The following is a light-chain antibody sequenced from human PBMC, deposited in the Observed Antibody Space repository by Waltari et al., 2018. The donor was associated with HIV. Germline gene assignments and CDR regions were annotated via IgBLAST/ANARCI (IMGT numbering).Light chain of an antibody. CDR3: SSYASGGSLL. V-gene: IGLV2-14*01. Sequence: QSALTQPASVSGSPGQSITISCIGSGSDIAVSNYISWYQHPPDGTPRLVGFNTNSRPSGSPFRFAGSKSGNTASLTISGLQAEDEGIYYCSSYASGGSLLFGGGTKVTVL. CDR2: NTN. J-gene: IGLJ3*02. CDR1: GSDIAVSNY.